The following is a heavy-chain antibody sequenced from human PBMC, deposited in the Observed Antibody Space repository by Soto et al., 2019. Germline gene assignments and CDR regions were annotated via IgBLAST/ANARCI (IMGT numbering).Heavy chain of an antibody. Sequence: PGGSLRLSCAASGFTFSSYAMSWVRQAPGKGLEWVSAISGSGGSTYYADSVKGRFTISRDNSKNTLYLQMNSLRAEDTAVYYCAKDRGYDILTGYKDYYGMDVWGQGTTVTVSS. V-gene: IGHV3-23*01. CDR2: ISGSGGST. J-gene: IGHJ6*02. CDR3: AKDRGYDILTGYKDYYGMDV. CDR1: GFTFSSYA. D-gene: IGHD3-9*01.